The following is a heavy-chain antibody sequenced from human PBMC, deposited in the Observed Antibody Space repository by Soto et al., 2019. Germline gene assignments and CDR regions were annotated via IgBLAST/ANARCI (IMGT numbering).Heavy chain of an antibody. CDR2: VYNTGGT. CDR3: VRQGIGPLHGLVDV. V-gene: IGHV4-59*08. J-gene: IGHJ6*02. CDR1: GDSISGYY. D-gene: IGHD3-10*01. Sequence: SETLSLTCTVSGDSISGYYWGWIRQPPGRGLEWIGYVYNTGGTSYNPTLRSRVTISADTSTKNISLTLSSVTAADTAVYYCVRQGIGPLHGLVDVWGQGTTVTVS.